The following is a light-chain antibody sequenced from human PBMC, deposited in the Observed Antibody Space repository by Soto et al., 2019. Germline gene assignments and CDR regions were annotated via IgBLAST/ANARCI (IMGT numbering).Light chain of an antibody. Sequence: QSALTQPRSVSGSPGQSVAISCTGTSRDVDAYDFVSWYQHRPGKAPKLIISEVSKRPSGVSHRFSGSKSGNTASLTISGLQAEDEADYFCCSFAGSFYVFGTGTKLT. J-gene: IGLJ1*01. CDR1: SRDVDAYDF. CDR2: EVS. V-gene: IGLV2-11*01. CDR3: CSFAGSFYV.